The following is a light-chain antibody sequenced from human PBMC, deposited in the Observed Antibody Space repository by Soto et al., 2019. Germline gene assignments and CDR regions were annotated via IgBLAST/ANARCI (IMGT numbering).Light chain of an antibody. V-gene: IGLV2-23*01. Sequence: QSALTQPASVSGSPGQSINVSCTGTSSDVGNDKFVSWYQQHPGKAPKLMIYEGSNRPSGVSDRFSASKSGDTASLTISGLQAEDDADYYCCSYAHSDTHNDVFGTGTKVTVL. CDR1: SSDVGNDKF. CDR2: EGS. CDR3: CSYAHSDTHNDV. J-gene: IGLJ1*01.